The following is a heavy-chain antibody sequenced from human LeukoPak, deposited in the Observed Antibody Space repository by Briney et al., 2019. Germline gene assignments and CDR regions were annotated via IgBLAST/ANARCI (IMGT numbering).Heavy chain of an antibody. CDR1: GIAFSSYC. CDR3: ACSDGAVDL. D-gene: IGHD4/OR15-4a*01. J-gene: IGHJ3*01. CDR2: IWPEGSNK. V-gene: IGHV3-33*03. Sequence: GGSLRLSSEASGIAFSSYCIHWVRQAPGKGLGWVAAIWPEGSNKYYAGSVKGRFHISRDNPSNQLWLQMHSLRAEETALYYCACSDGAVDLGGRGTMVTVFS.